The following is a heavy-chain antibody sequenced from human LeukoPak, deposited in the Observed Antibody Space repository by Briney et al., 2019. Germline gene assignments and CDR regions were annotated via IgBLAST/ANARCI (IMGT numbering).Heavy chain of an antibody. CDR3: ARGTGRYGDFSDYFDY. D-gene: IGHD4-17*01. Sequence: ASVKVSCKASGGTFSSYAISWVRQAPGQGLEWMGGIIPIFGTANYAQKFQGRVTITADESTSTAYMELSSLRSEDTAVYYCARGTGRYGDFSDYFDYWGQGTLVTVSS. CDR2: IIPIFGTA. V-gene: IGHV1-69*01. CDR1: GGTFSSYA. J-gene: IGHJ4*02.